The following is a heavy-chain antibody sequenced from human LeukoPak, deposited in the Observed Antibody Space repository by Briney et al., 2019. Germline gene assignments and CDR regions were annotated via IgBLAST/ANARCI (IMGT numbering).Heavy chain of an antibody. D-gene: IGHD3-22*01. V-gene: IGHV1-2*02. J-gene: IGHJ5*02. CDR3: ARGPYYDSSGYYRNWFDP. Sequence: ASVKVSCKASGYTFTGYYMHWVRQAPGQGLEWMGWINPNSGGTNYAQKFQGRVTMTRDTSISTAYMELSRLRSDDTGVYYCARGPYYDSSGYYRNWFDPWGQGTLVTVSS. CDR1: GYTFTGYY. CDR2: INPNSGGT.